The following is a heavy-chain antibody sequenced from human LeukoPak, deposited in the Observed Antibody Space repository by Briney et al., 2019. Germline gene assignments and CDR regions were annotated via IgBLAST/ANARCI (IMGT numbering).Heavy chain of an antibody. V-gene: IGHV3-66*01. CDR1: GFTFRNAS. Sequence: GGSLRLSCAASGFTFRNASMSWVRQAPGKGLEWVSVIYSGGSTHYADSVKGRFTISRDNSKNTLYLQMKSLRAEDTTVYYCARDYVSSGSYYFYYYGMDVWGQGTTVTVSS. J-gene: IGHJ6*02. CDR2: IYSGGST. CDR3: ARDYVSSGSYYFYYYGMDV. D-gene: IGHD1-26*01.